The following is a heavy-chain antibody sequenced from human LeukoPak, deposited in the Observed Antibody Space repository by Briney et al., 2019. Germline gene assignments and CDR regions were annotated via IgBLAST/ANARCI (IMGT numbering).Heavy chain of an antibody. J-gene: IGHJ4*02. V-gene: IGHV3-23*01. Sequence: GGSLRLSCAASGFTVSSNYMSWVHQAPGKGLEWVSAISGSGGSTYFADSVKGRFTISRDNSKNTLYLQMNSLRAEDTAVYYCARDRWTTVTKTPDYWGQGTLVTVSS. CDR3: ARDRWTTVTKTPDY. CDR1: GFTVSSNY. CDR2: ISGSGGST. D-gene: IGHD4-17*01.